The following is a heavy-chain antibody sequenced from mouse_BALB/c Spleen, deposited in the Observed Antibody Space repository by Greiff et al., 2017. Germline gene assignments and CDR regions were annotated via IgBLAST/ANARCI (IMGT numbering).Heavy chain of an antibody. J-gene: IGHJ2*01. CDR3: AGGRTAVDY. D-gene: IGHD1-2*01. Sequence: EVQLVQSGGGLVKPGGSLKLSCAASGFTFSSYAMSWVRQSPEKRLEWVAEISSGGSYTYYPDTVTGRFTIARDNAKNTLYLEMSSLRSEDTAMYYGAGGRTAVDYWGQGTTLTVSS. CDR2: ISSGGSYT. V-gene: IGHV5-9-4*01. CDR1: GFTFSSYA.